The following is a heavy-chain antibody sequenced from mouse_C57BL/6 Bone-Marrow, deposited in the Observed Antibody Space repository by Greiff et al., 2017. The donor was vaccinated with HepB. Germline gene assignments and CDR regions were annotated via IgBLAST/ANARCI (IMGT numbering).Heavy chain of an antibody. Sequence: VQLQQSVAELVRPGASVKLSCTASGFNIKNTYMHWVKQRPEQGLEWIGRIDPANGNTKYAPKFQGKATITADTSSNTAYLQLSSLTSEDTAIYSCAPPHYYGRSYWYFHFWGTGTTVTVSS. V-gene: IGHV14-3*01. J-gene: IGHJ1*03. CDR1: GFNIKNTY. CDR3: APPHYYGRSYWYFHF. D-gene: IGHD1-1*01. CDR2: IDPANGNT.